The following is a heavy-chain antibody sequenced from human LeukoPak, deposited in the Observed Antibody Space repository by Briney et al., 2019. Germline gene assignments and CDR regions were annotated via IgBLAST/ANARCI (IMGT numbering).Heavy chain of an antibody. V-gene: IGHV1-69*05. Sequence: ASVKVSCKASGGTFSSYAISWVRQAPGQGLEWMGGIIPIFGTANYAQKFQGRVTITRDTSASTAYMELSSLRSEDTAVYYCARDQYSSSWYWLDVWGQGTTVTVSS. D-gene: IGHD6-13*01. CDR1: GGTFSSYA. CDR3: ARDQYSSSWYWLDV. CDR2: IIPIFGTA. J-gene: IGHJ6*02.